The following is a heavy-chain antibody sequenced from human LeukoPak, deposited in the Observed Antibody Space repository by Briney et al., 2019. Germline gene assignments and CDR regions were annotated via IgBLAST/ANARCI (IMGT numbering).Heavy chain of an antibody. D-gene: IGHD6-13*01. CDR1: GGSIRSYY. CDR2: IYASGST. J-gene: IGHJ4*02. Sequence: PSETLSLTCTVFGGSIRSYYWNWIRQPAGKGLEWIGRIYASGSTNYNPSLESRVTISVDTSKNQFSLKLSSVTAADTAVYYCAREEGSTWSLDYWGQGTLVTVSS. CDR3: AREEGSTWSLDY. V-gene: IGHV4-4*07.